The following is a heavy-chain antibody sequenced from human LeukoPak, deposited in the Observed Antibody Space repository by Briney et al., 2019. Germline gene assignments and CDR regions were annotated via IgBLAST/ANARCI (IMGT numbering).Heavy chain of an antibody. CDR3: ASIVGKIDY. CDR1: AYSISSGYY. Sequence: SETLSLTCIVSAYSISSGYYWGWIRQPPGKGLEWIGSIYHSESTYYNPSLKSRVTISVDTSKNQSSLKLSSVTAADTAVYYCASIVGKIDYWGQGTLVTVSS. J-gene: IGHJ4*02. V-gene: IGHV4-38-2*02. CDR2: IYHSEST. D-gene: IGHD1-26*01.